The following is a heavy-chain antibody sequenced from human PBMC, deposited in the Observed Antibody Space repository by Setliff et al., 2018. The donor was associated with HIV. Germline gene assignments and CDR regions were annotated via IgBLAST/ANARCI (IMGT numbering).Heavy chain of an antibody. CDR2: ISGYNGNT. CDR1: GYTFINFG. J-gene: IGHJ6*03. CDR3: ARDPRSGYDSDTAMVTVYYYYMDV. D-gene: IGHD5-18*01. Sequence: GASVKVSCKASGYTFINFGITWVRQAPGQGLEWVGYISGYNGNTKYAQNVQGRVTLTTDTSTSTAYMELRSLRYDDTAVYCCARDPRSGYDSDTAMVTVYYYYMDVWGKGTTVTVSS. V-gene: IGHV1-18*04.